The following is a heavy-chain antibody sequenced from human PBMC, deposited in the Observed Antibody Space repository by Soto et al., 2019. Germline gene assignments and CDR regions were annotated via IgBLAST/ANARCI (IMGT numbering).Heavy chain of an antibody. CDR3: ARGGRGYSYGFRTNWFDP. CDR1: GGSFSGYY. V-gene: IGHV4-34*01. D-gene: IGHD5-18*01. J-gene: IGHJ5*02. CDR2: INDSGST. Sequence: QVQLQQWGAGLLKPSETLSLTCAVYGGSFSGYYWSWIRQPPGKGLEWIGEINDSGSTNYNPSLMSRVTISVDTAKNLLSLKLSSVTAADTAVYYCARGGRGYSYGFRTNWFDPWGQGTLVTVSS.